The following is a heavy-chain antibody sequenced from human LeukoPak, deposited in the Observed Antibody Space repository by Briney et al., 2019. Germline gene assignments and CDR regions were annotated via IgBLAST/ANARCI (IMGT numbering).Heavy chain of an antibody. D-gene: IGHD3-22*01. CDR3: ARAYLGAYYYDSSGPWYLDY. J-gene: IGHJ4*02. Sequence: GGSLRLSCAASGFTFSSYSMNWVRQAPGKGLEWVSSISSSSSYIYYADSVKGRFTISRDNAKNSLYLQMNSLRAEDTAVYYCARAYLGAYYYDSSGPWYLDYWGQGTLVTVSS. CDR2: ISSSSSYI. V-gene: IGHV3-21*01. CDR1: GFTFSSYS.